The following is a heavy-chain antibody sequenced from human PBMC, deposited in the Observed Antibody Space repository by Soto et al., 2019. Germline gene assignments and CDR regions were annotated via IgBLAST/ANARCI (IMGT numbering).Heavy chain of an antibody. CDR2: ISNSATIT. V-gene: IGHV3-23*01. J-gene: IGHJ2*01. CDR1: GFTFSGSA. Sequence: GGSLRLSCAASGFTFSGSAMSWVRLAPGKGLEWVSAISNSATITYYADSVKGRFTISRDNSKNTLYLQMNSLRADDTAVYYCAKYRGFPWYFDLWGRGTLVTVSS. CDR3: AKYRGFPWYFDL. D-gene: IGHD3-10*01.